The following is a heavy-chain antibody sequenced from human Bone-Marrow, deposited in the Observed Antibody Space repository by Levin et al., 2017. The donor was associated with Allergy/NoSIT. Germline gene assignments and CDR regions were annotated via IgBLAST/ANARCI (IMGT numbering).Heavy chain of an antibody. Sequence: PGGSLRLSCVTSGFTFSSYWMSWVRQAPGKGLEWVADIKRDGTDTHYVDSTRGRFTISRDNAKKSLFLEMKSLRVEDTATYYCARMGYDGDLTWGQGTRVVVSS. V-gene: IGHV3-7*03. CDR1: GFTFSSYW. CDR3: ARMGYDGDLT. J-gene: IGHJ5*02. D-gene: IGHD5-12*01. CDR2: IKRDGTDT.